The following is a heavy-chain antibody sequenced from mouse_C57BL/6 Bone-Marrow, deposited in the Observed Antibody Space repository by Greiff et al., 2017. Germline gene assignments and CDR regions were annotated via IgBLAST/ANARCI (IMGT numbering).Heavy chain of an antibody. V-gene: IGHV5-12*01. D-gene: IGHD4-1*01. CDR3: ARTGTRYWYFDV. CDR1: GFTFSDYY. Sequence: EVQVVESGGGLVQPGGSLKLSCAASGFTFSDYYMYWVRQTPEKRLEWVAYISNGGGSTYYPDTVKGRFTISRDNAKNTLYLQMSRLKSEDTAMYYWARTGTRYWYFDVWGTGTTVTVSS. J-gene: IGHJ1*03. CDR2: ISNGGGST.